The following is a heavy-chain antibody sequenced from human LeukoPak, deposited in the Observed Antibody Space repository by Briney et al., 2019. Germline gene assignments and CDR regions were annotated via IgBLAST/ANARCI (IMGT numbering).Heavy chain of an antibody. Sequence: GGSLRLSCAASGFTFSSFAMNWVRQAPGEGLEWVSSITSSSNYIYYASSVRGRFTISRDNAKNSLYLQMNSLRPEDTAVYYCASDLRLWGQGTLVTVSS. CDR1: GFTFSSFA. V-gene: IGHV3-21*01. CDR2: ITSSSNYI. J-gene: IGHJ4*02. CDR3: ASDLRL.